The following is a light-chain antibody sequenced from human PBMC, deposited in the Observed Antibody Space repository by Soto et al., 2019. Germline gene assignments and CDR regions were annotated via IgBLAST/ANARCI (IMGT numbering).Light chain of an antibody. Sequence: QSALTQPASVSGSPGQSIAISCIGTSSDVVTYKYVSWYQQHPGKAPKLMIYEVSIRPSGVSDRFSGSKSGNTASLTISGLRPEDEAYYYCCSYAGSTTRVVFGGGTKLTVL. CDR2: EVS. CDR3: CSYAGSTTRVV. CDR1: SSDVVTYKY. J-gene: IGLJ2*01. V-gene: IGLV2-14*01.